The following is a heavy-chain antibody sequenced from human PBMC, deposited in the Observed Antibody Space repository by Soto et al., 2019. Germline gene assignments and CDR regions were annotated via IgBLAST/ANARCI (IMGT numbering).Heavy chain of an antibody. D-gene: IGHD1-26*01. CDR1: GLTVSNKY. V-gene: IGHV3-23*01. CDR2: ISGSGGST. CDR3: AKDSQWEPGGGFDF. J-gene: IGHJ3*01. Sequence: GGSLRLSCVASGLTVSNKYMSWVRQAPGKGLEWVSGISGSGGSTYYADSVKGRFTVSRDNSKKMLYLQMSSLRAEDTALFYCAKDSQWEPGGGFDFWGQGTMVTVSS.